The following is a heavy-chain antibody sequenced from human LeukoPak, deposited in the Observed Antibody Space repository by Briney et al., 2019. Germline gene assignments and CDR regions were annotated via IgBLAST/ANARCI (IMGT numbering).Heavy chain of an antibody. V-gene: IGHV4-31*03. CDR2: IYNSGTT. Sequence: SETLSLTCTVSGGSISTGGYYWTWIRQHPGKGLEWFGYIYNSGTTYYNPSLESRVTISGDTSKNQFSLKLNSVPAADPAVYYCARTAGWSYGFDYWGQGTLVTVSS. J-gene: IGHJ4*02. CDR3: ARTAGWSYGFDY. D-gene: IGHD5-18*01. CDR1: GGSISTGGYY.